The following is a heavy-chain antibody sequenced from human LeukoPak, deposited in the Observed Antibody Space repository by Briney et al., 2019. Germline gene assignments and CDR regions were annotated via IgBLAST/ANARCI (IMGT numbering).Heavy chain of an antibody. CDR1: GFTFRSYS. D-gene: IGHD6-25*01. CDR3: ARRVASARDTFDI. CDR2: ISSGSNYI. V-gene: IGHV3-21*01. Sequence: GGSLRLSCAASGFTFRSYSMNWVRQAPGKGLEWVSSISSGSNYIYYADSVKGRFTVSRDNAKNFLYLQMNSLRAEDTAVYYCARRVASARDTFDIWGQGTMVTVSS. J-gene: IGHJ3*02.